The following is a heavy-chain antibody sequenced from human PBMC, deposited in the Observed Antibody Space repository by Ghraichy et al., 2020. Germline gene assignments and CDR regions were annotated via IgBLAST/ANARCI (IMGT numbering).Heavy chain of an antibody. J-gene: IGHJ6*02. D-gene: IGHD6-19*01. CDR3: TRHSSGTLQWYYRGVDV. CDR2: AFYSGTD. Sequence: SETLSLTCTVSGSSFRSPDYFWGWVRQPAGQGLEWVGSAFYSGTDYYNPSLNSRVAVSVDTSKNQFYLKLTSVTAADSGLYFCTRHSSGTLQWYYRGVDVWGQGTTVTVSS. V-gene: IGHV4-39*01. CDR1: GSSFRSPDYF.